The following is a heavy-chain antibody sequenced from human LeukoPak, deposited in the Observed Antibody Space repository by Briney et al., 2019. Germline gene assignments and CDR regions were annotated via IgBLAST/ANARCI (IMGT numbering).Heavy chain of an antibody. D-gene: IGHD4-17*01. CDR3: ATPAGPFGDYDN. V-gene: IGHV4-39*01. J-gene: IGHJ4*02. Sequence: SETLSLTCTVSGGSISSRSHYWGWLRQPPGQGLEWIGSIYYSGTTYYSPSLESRVTISVDTSKNQFSLKLGSVTAADTAVYYCATPAGPFGDYDNWGQGTLVIVSS. CDR1: GGSISSRSHY. CDR2: IYYSGTT.